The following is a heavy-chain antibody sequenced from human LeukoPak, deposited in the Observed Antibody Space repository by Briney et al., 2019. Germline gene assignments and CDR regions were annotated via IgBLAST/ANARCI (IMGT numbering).Heavy chain of an antibody. CDR3: ARSQSGVFDV. V-gene: IGHV3-74*01. CDR2: LNGDGTNI. D-gene: IGHD2-8*01. CDR1: GFTFSNYW. J-gene: IGHJ3*01. Sequence: GGSLRLSCVASGFTFSNYWMQWVRQVPGKGLVWVSRLNGDGTNIIYADSVKGRFTISGDNAENTLYPQMNSLRAEDTALYYCARSQSGVFDVWGQGTMVTVSS.